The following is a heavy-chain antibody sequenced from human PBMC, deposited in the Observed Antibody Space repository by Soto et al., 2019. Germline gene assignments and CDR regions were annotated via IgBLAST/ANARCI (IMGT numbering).Heavy chain of an antibody. CDR2: IYYSGRT. V-gene: IGHV4-39*01. J-gene: IGHJ4*02. CDR1: GESISSSSYY. CDR3: ARQRTTVVTQAYFDH. Sequence: PSETLSLTYIVSGESISSSSYYRGWFRQPPGKGLEWIGSIYYSGRTYYNPSFKSRVTISIDTSKNQFSLKLSSVTATDTAVYYCARQRTTVVTQAYFDHWGQGALVTVSS. D-gene: IGHD2-21*02.